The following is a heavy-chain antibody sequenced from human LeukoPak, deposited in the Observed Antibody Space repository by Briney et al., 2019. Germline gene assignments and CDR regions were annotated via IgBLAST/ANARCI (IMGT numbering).Heavy chain of an antibody. J-gene: IGHJ4*02. V-gene: IGHV3-23*01. CDR2: ISGSGGST. Sequence: GGSLRLSCAASGFTFSDYWMTWVRQAPGKGLEGVSAISGSGGSTYYADSVKGRFTISRDNSKNTLYLQMNSLRAEDTAVYYCAKVRTPRYYGSGSYGYWGQGTLVTVSS. CDR1: GFTFSDYW. D-gene: IGHD3-10*01. CDR3: AKVRTPRYYGSGSYGY.